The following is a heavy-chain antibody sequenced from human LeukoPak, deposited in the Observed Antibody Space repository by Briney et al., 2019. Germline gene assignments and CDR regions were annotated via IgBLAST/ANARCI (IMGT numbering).Heavy chain of an antibody. V-gene: IGHV4-59*12. CDR1: GGSIGSYY. J-gene: IGHJ2*01. CDR2: IYYSGST. CDR3: ARRRYFDL. Sequence: SETLSLTCTVSGGSIGSYYWSWIRQPPGKGLEWIGYIYYSGSTNYSPSLTSRVPISVDTSKNQFSLRLSSVTAADTAVYYFARRRYFDLWGRGTLVTVSS.